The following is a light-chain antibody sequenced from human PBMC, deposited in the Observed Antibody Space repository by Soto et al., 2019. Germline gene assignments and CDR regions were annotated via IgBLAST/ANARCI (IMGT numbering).Light chain of an antibody. V-gene: IGLV3-1*01. CDR1: KLGDKY. CDR3: QAWDRSNPVV. J-gene: IGLJ2*01. CDR2: QDS. Sequence: SYELTQPPSVSVSPGQTASITCSGDKLGDKYACWYQQKPGQSPVLVIYQDSKRPSGIPERFSGSKSGNTATLTISGTQAMDEADDYWQAWDRSNPVVFGGGTKLTVL.